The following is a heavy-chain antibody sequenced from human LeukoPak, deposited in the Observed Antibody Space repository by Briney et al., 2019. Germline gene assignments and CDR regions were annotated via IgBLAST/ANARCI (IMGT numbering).Heavy chain of an antibody. Sequence: PSETLSLTCTVSGGSISSYYWSWIRQPPGKGLEWVGYFYYSGSTNYNPSFKSRVTISIDTSKNQFSRKLRSVTAADTAVYYCARASGGYGDPFDYWGQGTLVTVSS. CDR3: ARASGGYGDPFDY. CDR1: GGSISSYY. J-gene: IGHJ4*02. V-gene: IGHV4-59*01. D-gene: IGHD4-17*01. CDR2: FYYSGST.